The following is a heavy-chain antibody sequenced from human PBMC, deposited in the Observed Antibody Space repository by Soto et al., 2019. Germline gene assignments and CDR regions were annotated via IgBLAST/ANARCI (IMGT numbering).Heavy chain of an antibody. V-gene: IGHV3-48*03. Sequence: LSLSCAASGFTFSSSEMNWCRQAPGKGLEWVSXXXXXGSTIYYADSVKGRFTISRDNAKNSLYLQMNSLRAEDTAVYYCARDLEYYDFWSGYPAYSKYYYYYGMDVWGQGTTVNVS. J-gene: IGHJ6*02. CDR1: GFTFSSSE. CDR2: XXXXGSTI. CDR3: ARDLEYYDFWSGYPAYSKYYYYYGMDV. D-gene: IGHD3-3*01.